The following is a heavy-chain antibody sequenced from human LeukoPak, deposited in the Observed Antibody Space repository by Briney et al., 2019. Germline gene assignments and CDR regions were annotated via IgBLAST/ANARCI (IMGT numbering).Heavy chain of an antibody. CDR2: MNPNSGNT. D-gene: IGHD2-2*01. Sequence: ASVKVSCKASGYTFTSYDINWVRQATGQGLEWMGWMNPNSGNTGYAQKFQGRVTMTRNTSISTAYMELSSLRSEDTAVYSCARGRSRVSKYQLLYWFDPWGQGTLVTVSS. CDR3: ARGRSRVSKYQLLYWFDP. V-gene: IGHV1-8*01. CDR1: GYTFTSYD. J-gene: IGHJ5*02.